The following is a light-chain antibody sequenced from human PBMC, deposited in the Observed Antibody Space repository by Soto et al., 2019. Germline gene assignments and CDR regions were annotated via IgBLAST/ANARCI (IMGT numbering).Light chain of an antibody. Sequence: QSVLTQPASVSGSPGQSITISCTGTSSDVVGANYVSWYQQHPGEAPKLLIYDVSNRPSGVSDRFSGSKSGNTASLIISGLRAEERLDYSCNSYTADPTVRGVLGTGTKVTV. CDR3: NSYTADPTVRGV. CDR1: SSDVVGANY. J-gene: IGLJ1*01. CDR2: DVS. V-gene: IGLV2-14*03.